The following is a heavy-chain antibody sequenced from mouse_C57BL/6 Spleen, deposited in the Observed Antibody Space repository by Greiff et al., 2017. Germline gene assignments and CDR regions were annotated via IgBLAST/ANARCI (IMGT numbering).Heavy chain of an antibody. CDR2: IYPIDGST. CDR3: ARWNYYGSSPYAMDY. V-gene: IGHV1-78*01. D-gene: IGHD1-1*01. CDR1: GYTFTDHT. J-gene: IGHJ4*01. Sequence: VQLQESDAELVKPGASVKISCKVSGYTFTDHTIHWMKQRPEQGLEWIGYIYPIDGSTKYNEKFKGKATLTADKSSSTAYMQLNSLTSEDSAVYFCARWNYYGSSPYAMDYWGQGTSVTVSS.